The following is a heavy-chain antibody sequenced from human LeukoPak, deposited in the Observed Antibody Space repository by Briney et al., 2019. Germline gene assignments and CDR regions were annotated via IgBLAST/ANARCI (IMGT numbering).Heavy chain of an antibody. CDR3: ARQGLNIVVVEVDWFDP. CDR1: GGSISSSSYY. V-gene: IGHV4-39*01. D-gene: IGHD2-2*01. CDR2: IYYSGST. J-gene: IGHJ5*02. Sequence: SETLSLTCTVSGGSISSSSYYWGWIRQPPGKGLEWIGSIYYSGSTYYNPSLKSRVTISVDTSKNQFSLKLSSVTAADTAVYYCARQGLNIVVVEVDWFDPWGQGTLVTVSS.